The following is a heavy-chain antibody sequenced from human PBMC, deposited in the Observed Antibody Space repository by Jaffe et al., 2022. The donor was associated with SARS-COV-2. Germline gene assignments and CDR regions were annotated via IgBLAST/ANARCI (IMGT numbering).Heavy chain of an antibody. CDR2: ISYDGSNK. CDR3: AKDARYSGSQYLDY. D-gene: IGHD1-26*01. CDR1: GFTFSSYG. V-gene: IGHV3-30*18. Sequence: QVQLVESGGGVVQPGRSLRLSCAASGFTFSSYGMHWVRQAPGKGLEWVAVISYDGSNKYYADSVKGRFTISRDNSKNTLYLQMNSLRAEDTAVYYCAKDARYSGSQYLDYWGQGTLVTVSS. J-gene: IGHJ4*02.